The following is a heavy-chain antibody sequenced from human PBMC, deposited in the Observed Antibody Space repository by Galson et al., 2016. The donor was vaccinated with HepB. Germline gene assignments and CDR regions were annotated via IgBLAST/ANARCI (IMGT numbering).Heavy chain of an antibody. CDR1: GGTISSYA. V-gene: IGHV1-69*13. D-gene: IGHD3-16*02. CDR2: IIPIFGTA. J-gene: IGHJ4*02. CDR3: ARGNYDYVWGSYRYEY. Sequence: SVKVSCKASGGTISSYAISWVRQAPGQGLEWMGGIIPIFGTANYAQKFQGRVTITADESTSTAYMALSSLRSEDTAVYYCARGNYDYVWGSYRYEYWGQGILVTVSS.